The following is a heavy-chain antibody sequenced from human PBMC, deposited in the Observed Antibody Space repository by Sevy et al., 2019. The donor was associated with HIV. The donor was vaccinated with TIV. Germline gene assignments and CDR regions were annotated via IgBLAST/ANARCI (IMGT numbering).Heavy chain of an antibody. J-gene: IGHJ4*02. CDR2: IYYSGST. CDR1: GGSISSSSYY. D-gene: IGHD1-26*01. CDR3: ASWLRAGATPPDDY. Sequence: SETLSLTCTVSGGSISSSSYYWGGIRQPPGKGLELIGSIYYSGSTYYNPSLKSRVTISVDTSKNQFSLKLSSVTAADTAVYYCASWLRAGATPPDDYWGQGTLVTVSS. V-gene: IGHV4-39*01.